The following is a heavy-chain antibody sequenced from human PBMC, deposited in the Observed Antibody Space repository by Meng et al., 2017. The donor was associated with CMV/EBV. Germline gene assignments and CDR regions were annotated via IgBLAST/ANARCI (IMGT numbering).Heavy chain of an antibody. Sequence: ASVKVSCKASGYTFTGYYMHWVRQAPGQGLEWMGWINPNSGGTNYVQKFQGRVTMTRDTSISTAYMELSRLRSDDTAVYYCASHVYSSSWYTHYYYYYGMDVWGQGTTVTVSS. J-gene: IGHJ6*02. CDR2: INPNSGGT. V-gene: IGHV1-2*02. CDR3: ASHVYSSSWYTHYYYYYGMDV. D-gene: IGHD6-13*01. CDR1: GYTFTGYY.